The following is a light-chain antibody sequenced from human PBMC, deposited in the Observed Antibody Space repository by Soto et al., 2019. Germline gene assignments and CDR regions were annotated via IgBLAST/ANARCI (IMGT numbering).Light chain of an antibody. V-gene: IGKV2-28*01. Sequence: DIVLTQSPLSLPVTPGEPASISCRSSQSLLSSNGNNYLDWYLQKPGQSPQVLIYLGSNRASGVPDRFSGSGSGTDFTLKISRVEAEDVGVYYCMQALQTRTFGQGTKVDIK. CDR3: MQALQTRT. CDR2: LGS. CDR1: QSLLSSNGNNY. J-gene: IGKJ1*01.